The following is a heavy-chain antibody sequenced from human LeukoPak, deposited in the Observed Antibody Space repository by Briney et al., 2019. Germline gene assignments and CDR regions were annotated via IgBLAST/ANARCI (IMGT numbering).Heavy chain of an antibody. CDR2: ISGSGGST. V-gene: IGHV3-23*01. J-gene: IGHJ6*04. D-gene: IGHD3-10*02. CDR3: AELGITMIGGV. CDR1: GFTFSSYG. Sequence: GGSLRLSCAASGFTFSSYGMSWVRQAPGKGLEWVSAISGSGGSTYYADSVKGRFTISRDNSKNSLYLQTNSLRAEDTAVYYCAELGITMIGGVWGKGTTVTISS.